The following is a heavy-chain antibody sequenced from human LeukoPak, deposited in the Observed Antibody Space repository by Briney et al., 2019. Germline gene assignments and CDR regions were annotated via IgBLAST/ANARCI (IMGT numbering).Heavy chain of an antibody. CDR3: ARSPHNSAWYERWFDP. D-gene: IGHD6-19*01. CDR2: ISASGGT. Sequence: SETLSLTCTVSGGSISTYYWSWLRQSPGTGLEWISDISASGGTNYNPSLESRVTVSIDSSKNQFSLKLSSVTAADTAVFYCARSPHNSAWYERWFDPWGQGTVVTVSS. CDR1: GGSISTYY. V-gene: IGHV4-4*08. J-gene: IGHJ5*02.